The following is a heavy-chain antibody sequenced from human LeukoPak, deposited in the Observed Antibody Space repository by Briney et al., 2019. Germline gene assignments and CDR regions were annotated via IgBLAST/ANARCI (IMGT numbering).Heavy chain of an antibody. CDR1: GFTFDDYA. D-gene: IGHD4-23*01. Sequence: GGSLRLSCAASGFTFDDYAMHWVRQAPGKGLEWVSGISWNSGSIGYADSVKGRFTISRDNAKNSLYLQMNSLRAEDTALYYCAKVAGGNPFGAWYFDLWGRGTLVTVSS. V-gene: IGHV3-9*01. CDR2: ISWNSGSI. J-gene: IGHJ2*01. CDR3: AKVAGGNPFGAWYFDL.